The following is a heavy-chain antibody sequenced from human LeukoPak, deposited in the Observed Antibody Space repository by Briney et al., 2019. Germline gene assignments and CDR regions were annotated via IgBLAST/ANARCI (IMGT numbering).Heavy chain of an antibody. Sequence: PGGSLRLSCAASGFTFSSYAMGWVRQAPGEGLEWVSAISGSGGSTYYADSVKGRFTISRDNSKNTLYLQMNSLRAEDTAVYYCAKDGIGYCTNGVCRYNWFDPWGQGTLVTVSS. CDR2: ISGSGGST. CDR1: GFTFSSYA. J-gene: IGHJ5*02. V-gene: IGHV3-23*01. CDR3: AKDGIGYCTNGVCRYNWFDP. D-gene: IGHD2-8*01.